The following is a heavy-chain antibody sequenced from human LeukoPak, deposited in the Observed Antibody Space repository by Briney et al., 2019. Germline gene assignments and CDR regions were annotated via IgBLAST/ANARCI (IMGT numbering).Heavy chain of an antibody. J-gene: IGHJ3*02. V-gene: IGHV4-61*08. Sequence: SETLSLTCAVFGDSMTSDDFYWTWIRQPPGKGLEWIGYIYYSGSTNYNPSLKSRVTISVDTSKNQFSLKLSSVAAADTAVYYCARHLYYYDSSGDAFDIWGQGTMVTVSS. CDR1: GDSMTSDDFY. D-gene: IGHD3-22*01. CDR2: IYYSGST. CDR3: ARHLYYYDSSGDAFDI.